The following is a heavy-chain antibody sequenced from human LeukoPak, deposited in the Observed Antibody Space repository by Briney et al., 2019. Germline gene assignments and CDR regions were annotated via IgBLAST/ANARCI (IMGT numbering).Heavy chain of an antibody. CDR3: AAEGFESSSSVDY. CDR1: GYTFTGYY. J-gene: IGHJ4*02. CDR2: INPNSGGT. Sequence: GASVKVSCKASGYTFTGYYMHWVRQAPGQGLEWMGWINPNSGGTNYTQKFQGRVTMTRDTSISTAYMELSRLRSDDTAVYYCAAEGFESSSSVDYWGQGTLVTVSS. D-gene: IGHD6-6*01. V-gene: IGHV1-2*02.